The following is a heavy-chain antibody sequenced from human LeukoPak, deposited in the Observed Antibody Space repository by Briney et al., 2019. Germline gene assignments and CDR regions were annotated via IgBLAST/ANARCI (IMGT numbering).Heavy chain of an antibody. CDR1: GFTFSSYG. Sequence: PGGSLRLSCAASGFTFSSYGMHWVRQAPGKGLEWVAVIWYDGSNKYYADSVKGRFTISRDNSKNTLYLQMNSLRAEDTAVYYCARDHQAHYDFWSGYSAGFDYWGQGTLVTVSS. CDR2: IWYDGSNK. V-gene: IGHV3-33*01. CDR3: ARDHQAHYDFWSGYSAGFDY. D-gene: IGHD3-3*01. J-gene: IGHJ4*02.